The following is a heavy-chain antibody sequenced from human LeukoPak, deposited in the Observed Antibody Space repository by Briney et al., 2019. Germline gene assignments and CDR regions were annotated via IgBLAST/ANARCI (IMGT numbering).Heavy chain of an antibody. CDR3: VRDRGGSGYYYFDL. V-gene: IGHV3-64*01. D-gene: IGHD5-12*01. J-gene: IGHJ4*02. CDR2: ISSNGGIT. CDR1: GFTFSIYT. Sequence: PGGSLRLSCAASGFTFSIYTMTWVRQAPGKGLEYVSTISSNGGITYYANSVEGRFTISRDDYKNTLYLQMASLRAEDVAVYYCVRDRGGSGYYYFDLWGQGTLVTVSS.